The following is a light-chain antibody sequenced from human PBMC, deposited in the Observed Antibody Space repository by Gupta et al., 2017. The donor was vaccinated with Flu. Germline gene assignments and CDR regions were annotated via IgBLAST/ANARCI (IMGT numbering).Light chain of an antibody. CDR1: SSDVGGNNY. J-gene: IGLJ3*02. V-gene: IGLV2-8*01. CDR3: SSDAGSNNLV. CDR2: EVS. Sequence: SLTISCTRTSSDVGGNNYVSWHQQHPGKALNLMIYEVSKRPAGAPGRFSASKAGNTASLTVSGHQAEEDADYYSSSDAGSNNLVFGGGTKLTVL.